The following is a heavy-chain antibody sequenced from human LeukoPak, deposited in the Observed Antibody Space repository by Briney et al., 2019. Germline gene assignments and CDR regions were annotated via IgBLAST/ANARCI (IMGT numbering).Heavy chain of an antibody. CDR1: GGSISSSSYY. CDR3: ARHHYYDSSGYYYINWFDP. D-gene: IGHD3-22*01. V-gene: IGHV4-39*01. CDR2: IYDSGST. J-gene: IGHJ5*02. Sequence: SETLSLTCTVSGGSISSSSYYWGWIRQPPGKGLEWIGSIYDSGSTYYNPSLKSRVTISVDTSKNQFSLKLRSVTAADTTVYYCARHHYYDSSGYYYINWFDPWGQGTLVTVSS.